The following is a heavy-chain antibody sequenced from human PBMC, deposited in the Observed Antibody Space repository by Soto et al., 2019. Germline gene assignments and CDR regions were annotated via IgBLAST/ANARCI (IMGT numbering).Heavy chain of an antibody. Sequence: QVQLQESGPGLVKPSRTLSLTCTVSGGSISSGDSYWSWIRQPPGRGLEWIGYIYCSGSTYYTPSLKSRVTISVDTSKNQFSLKLSSVTAADTAVYYCARAAKTYYYDSSGYYYTFDIWGQGTMVTVSS. CDR3: ARAAKTYYYDSSGYYYTFDI. D-gene: IGHD3-22*01. CDR1: GGSISSGDSY. V-gene: IGHV4-30-4*01. CDR2: IYCSGST. J-gene: IGHJ3*02.